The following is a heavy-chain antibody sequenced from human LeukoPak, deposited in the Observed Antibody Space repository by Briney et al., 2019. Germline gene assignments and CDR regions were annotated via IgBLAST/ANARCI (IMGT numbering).Heavy chain of an antibody. J-gene: IGHJ6*02. D-gene: IGHD6-13*01. V-gene: IGHV3-21*01. CDR1: GFTFSSYP. CDR3: ASDPIAAAANYYYYYGMDV. CDR2: INSNGNSK. Sequence: PGGSLRLSCAASGFTFSSYPMTWVRQAPGKGLEWVSSINSNGNSKYYADSVKGRFTISRDNAKNSLYLQMNSLRAEDTAVYYCASDPIAAAANYYYYYGMDVWGQGTTVTVSS.